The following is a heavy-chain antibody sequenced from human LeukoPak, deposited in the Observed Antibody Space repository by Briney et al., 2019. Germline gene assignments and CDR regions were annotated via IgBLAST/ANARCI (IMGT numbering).Heavy chain of an antibody. CDR2: ISAYDGNT. Sequence: ASVKVSCKASGYTLTSYGITWVRQAPGQGPEWMGWISAYDGNTKSAPKFQDRVTMTTDTSTNIAYLELRSLRSDDTAVYYCARDGYGSGKGYFDYWGQGTLVTVSS. J-gene: IGHJ4*02. V-gene: IGHV1-18*01. CDR3: ARDGYGSGKGYFDY. D-gene: IGHD3-10*01. CDR1: GYTLTSYG.